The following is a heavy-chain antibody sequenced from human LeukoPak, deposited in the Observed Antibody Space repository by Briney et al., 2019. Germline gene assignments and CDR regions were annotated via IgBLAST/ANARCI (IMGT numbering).Heavy chain of an antibody. V-gene: IGHV1-46*02. CDR1: GYSFNSHH. Sequence: ASVKVSCRPSGYSFNSHHVHWVRQAPGQGLEWMGVKFSHDGTTSYIQNFQGRLTMTRDTSTSTVYMELSSLRSEDTAVYYCARDSGNFHYDMDVWGQGTTVIVSS. D-gene: IGHD3-10*01. J-gene: IGHJ6*02. CDR2: KFSHDGTT. CDR3: ARDSGNFHYDMDV.